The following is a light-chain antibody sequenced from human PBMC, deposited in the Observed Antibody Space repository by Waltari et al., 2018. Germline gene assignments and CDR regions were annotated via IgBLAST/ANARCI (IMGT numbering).Light chain of an antibody. CDR3: CSYAGSSPHVV. V-gene: IGLV2-23*01. CDR1: SSDVGGYHL. J-gene: IGLJ2*01. CDR2: EDT. Sequence: QSALTQPASVSGSPGQSITISCTGTSSDVGGYHLVPWYQQHPGKAPKLMIYEDTKRPSGVSDRFSGSKSGNTASLTISGLQAEDEADYYCCSYAGSSPHVVFGGGTKLTVL.